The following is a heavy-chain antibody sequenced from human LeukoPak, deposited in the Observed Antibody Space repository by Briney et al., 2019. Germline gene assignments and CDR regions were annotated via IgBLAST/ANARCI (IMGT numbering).Heavy chain of an antibody. J-gene: IGHJ4*02. CDR3: ATGGRGPNFYDYVWGSYRAQSGNLRY. CDR2: FDPEDGET. D-gene: IGHD3-16*02. CDR1: GYXLTELS. Sequence: GASVKVSCKVSGYXLTELSMHWVRQAPGKGLEWMGGFDPEDGETIYAQKFQGRVTMTEDTSTDTAYMGLSSLRSEDTAVYYCATGGRGPNFYDYVWGSYRAQSGNLRYWGQGTLVTVSS. V-gene: IGHV1-24*01.